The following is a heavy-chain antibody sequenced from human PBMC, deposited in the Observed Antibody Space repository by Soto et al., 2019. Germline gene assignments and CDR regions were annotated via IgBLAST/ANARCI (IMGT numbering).Heavy chain of an antibody. CDR1: GFTFSSYA. J-gene: IGHJ6*02. D-gene: IGHD2-15*01. Sequence: PGGSLRLSCAASGFTFSSYAMHWVRQAPGKGLEWVSLISCDGGSTYYADSVKGRFTISRDNSKNSLYLQMNSLRTEDTALYYCARDLFGYCSGGSCYPLGGVGYYGMDVWGQGTTVTVSS. CDR3: ARDLFGYCSGGSCYPLGGVGYYGMDV. V-gene: IGHV3-43*01. CDR2: ISCDGGST.